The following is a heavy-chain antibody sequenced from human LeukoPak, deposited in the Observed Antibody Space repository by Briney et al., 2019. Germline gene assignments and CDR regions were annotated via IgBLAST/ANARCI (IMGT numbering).Heavy chain of an antibody. V-gene: IGHV1-2*02. J-gene: IGHJ4*02. Sequence: GASVKVPCKASGYTFTGYYVYWVRQAPGQGLEWMGWINPNSGATSYAQKFQGRVTMTRDTSISTAYMELSGLRSDDTAVYYCARLDYGDYPYWGQGTLVTVSS. CDR1: GYTFTGYY. D-gene: IGHD4-17*01. CDR2: INPNSGAT. CDR3: ARLDYGDYPY.